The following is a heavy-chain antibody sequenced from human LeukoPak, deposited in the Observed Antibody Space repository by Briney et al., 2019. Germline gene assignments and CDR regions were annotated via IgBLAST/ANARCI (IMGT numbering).Heavy chain of an antibody. CDR1: GFTFSTYA. CDR2: IWSDPTNK. Sequence: GGSLRLSCAASGFTFSTYAMHWVRQAPGKGLEWVAVIWSDPTNKYYADSVRGRFTISRDNSKSTLYLQMSSLRAEDTAMYYCARDRLTTVTTFHFDYWGQGTLVTVSS. J-gene: IGHJ4*02. CDR3: ARDRLTTVTTFHFDY. V-gene: IGHV3-33*01. D-gene: IGHD4-17*01.